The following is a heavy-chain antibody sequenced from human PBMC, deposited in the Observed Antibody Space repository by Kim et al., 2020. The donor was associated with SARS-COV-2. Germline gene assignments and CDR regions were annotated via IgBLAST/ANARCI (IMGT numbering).Heavy chain of an antibody. CDR2: IIPIFGTA. D-gene: IGHD5-12*01. Sequence: SVKVSCKASGGTFSSYAISWVRQAPGQGLEWMGGIIPIFGTANYAQKFQGRVTITADESTSTAYMELSSLRSGDTAVYYCARAPVIYSGYGYYYGMDVWGQGTTVTVSS. CDR1: GGTFSSYA. CDR3: ARAPVIYSGYGYYYGMDV. J-gene: IGHJ6*02. V-gene: IGHV1-69*13.